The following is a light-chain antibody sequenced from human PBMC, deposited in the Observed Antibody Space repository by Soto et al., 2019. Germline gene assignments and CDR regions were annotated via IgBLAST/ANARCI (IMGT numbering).Light chain of an antibody. CDR1: QSISSW. Sequence: DIRMTQSPSTLSASVGDRVTITCRASQSISSWLAWHQQKPGKAPKLLLYKASSLESGVPSRFSVSGSGTEFTLTISSLQPDYFATYYCERYNSYSRTFGQGTKVEIK. CDR3: ERYNSYSRT. CDR2: KAS. J-gene: IGKJ1*01. V-gene: IGKV1-5*03.